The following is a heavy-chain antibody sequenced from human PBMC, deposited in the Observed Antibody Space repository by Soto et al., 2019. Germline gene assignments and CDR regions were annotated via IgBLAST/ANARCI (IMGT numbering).Heavy chain of an antibody. CDR3: AKTYYYDSSAYDPAFEY. V-gene: IGHV3-23*01. Sequence: PGGSLRLSCAASGFTFSSYAMSWVRQAPGKGLEWVASISGSGGSTYYADSVKGRFTISRDNSKNTLYLQTNSLRAEETAVYYCAKTYYYDSSAYDPAFEYWGQGTLVTVSS. J-gene: IGHJ4*02. D-gene: IGHD3-22*01. CDR1: GFTFSSYA. CDR2: ISGSGGST.